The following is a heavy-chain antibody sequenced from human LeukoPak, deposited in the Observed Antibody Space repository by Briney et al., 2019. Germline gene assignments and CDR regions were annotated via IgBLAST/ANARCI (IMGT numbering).Heavy chain of an antibody. V-gene: IGHV4-39*02. CDR2: IYYSGST. J-gene: IGHJ4*02. CDR3: ARLGYCSSASCGPLDY. CDR1: GGSISSSGYY. D-gene: IGHD2-2*01. Sequence: SETLSFTCTVSGGSISSSGYYWGWIRQPPGKGLEWIGNIYYSGSTYYNPSLKSRVTISVDTSKNHFSLKLNSVTAADTALYYCARLGYCSSASCGPLDYWGQGTLVTVSS.